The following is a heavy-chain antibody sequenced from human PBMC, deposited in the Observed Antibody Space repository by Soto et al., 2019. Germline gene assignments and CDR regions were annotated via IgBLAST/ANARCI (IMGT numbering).Heavy chain of an antibody. D-gene: IGHD1-7*01. CDR1: GGTFSSYA. CDR3: ARALQVSVVLQGYYFDY. V-gene: IGHV1-69*01. J-gene: IGHJ4*02. CDR2: IIPIFGTA. Sequence: QVQLVQSGAEVKKPGSSVKVSCKASGGTFSSYAISWVRQAPGQGLEWMGGIIPIFGTANYAQKFQGRVTITADESTSIAYMELSSLRSEHTAVYYCARALQVSVVLQGYYFDYWGQGTLVTVSS.